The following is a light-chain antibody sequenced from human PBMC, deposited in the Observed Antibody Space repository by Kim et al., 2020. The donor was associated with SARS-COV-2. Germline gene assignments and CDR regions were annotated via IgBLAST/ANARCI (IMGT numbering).Light chain of an antibody. CDR1: KLGDKY. V-gene: IGLV3-1*01. J-gene: IGLJ3*02. CDR2: QDS. CDR3: QAWDSSTEV. Sequence: SYELTQPPSVSVSPGQTASITCSGDKLGDKYARWYQQKPGQSPVLVIYQDSKRPSGIPERFSGSNSGNTATLTISGTQAMDEADYYCQAWDSSTEVFGGGTQLTVL.